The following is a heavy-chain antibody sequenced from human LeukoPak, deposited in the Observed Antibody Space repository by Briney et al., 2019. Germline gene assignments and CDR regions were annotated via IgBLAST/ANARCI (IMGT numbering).Heavy chain of an antibody. CDR2: IIPILGIA. V-gene: IGHV1-69*04. J-gene: IGHJ4*02. CDR3: AREEAAAAPSFDY. Sequence: SVTVSCKASGGTFSSYAISWVRQAPGQGLEWMGRIIPILGIANYAQKFQGRVTITADKSTSTAYMELSSLRSEDTAVYYCAREEAAAAPSFDYWGQGTLVTVSS. D-gene: IGHD6-13*01. CDR1: GGTFSSYA.